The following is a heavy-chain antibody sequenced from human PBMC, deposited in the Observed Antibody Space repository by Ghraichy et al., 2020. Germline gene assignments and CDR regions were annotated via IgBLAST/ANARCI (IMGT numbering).Heavy chain of an antibody. J-gene: IGHJ3*02. CDR2: IYTGGST. CDR3: SRHRLRDTIFGVASHAFDI. CDR1: GGSIRNFY. Sequence: SETLSLTCTVSGGSIRNFYWSWIRQPPGKGLEWIGYIYTGGSTNYNPSHKSRVTMSVDTSQNHFSLKLSSVTAADSAIYYCSRHRLRDTIFGVASHAFDIWGRGAMVTVSS. D-gene: IGHD3-3*01. V-gene: IGHV4-4*09.